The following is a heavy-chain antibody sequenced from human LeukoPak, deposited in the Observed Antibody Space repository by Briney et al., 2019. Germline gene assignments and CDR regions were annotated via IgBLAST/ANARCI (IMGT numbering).Heavy chain of an antibody. V-gene: IGHV3-30*02. J-gene: IGHJ4*02. CDR3: AKDLGYYGSGSYYNQWLFDY. CDR2: IRYDGSNK. Sequence: GGSLRLSCAASGFTFSSYGMHWIRQAPGKGLEWVAFIRYDGSNKYYADSVKGRFTISRDNSKNTLYLQMNSLRAEDTAVYYCAKDLGYYGSGSYYNQWLFDYWGQGTLVTVSS. CDR1: GFTFSSYG. D-gene: IGHD3-10*01.